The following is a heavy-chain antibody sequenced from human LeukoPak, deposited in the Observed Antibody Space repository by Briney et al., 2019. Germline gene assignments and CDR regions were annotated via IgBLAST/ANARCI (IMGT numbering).Heavy chain of an antibody. D-gene: IGHD6-19*01. CDR1: GFTFSSYW. V-gene: IGHV3-21*01. J-gene: IGHJ2*01. CDR3: AVAGLSYWYFDL. Sequence: GGSLRLSCAAPGFTFSSYWMHWVRQAPGKGLEWVSSISRSSDYTYYADSVKGRFTISRDNAKNSLYLQMNSLRAEDTAVYYCAVAGLSYWYFDLWGRGTLVTVSS. CDR2: ISRSSDYT.